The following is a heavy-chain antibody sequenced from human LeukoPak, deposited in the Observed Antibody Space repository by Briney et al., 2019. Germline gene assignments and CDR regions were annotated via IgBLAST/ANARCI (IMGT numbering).Heavy chain of an antibody. CDR2: ISSSSSYI. D-gene: IGHD1-26*01. V-gene: IGHV3-21*01. CDR3: AGTLAFVGSDWFDP. J-gene: IGHJ5*02. Sequence: GGSLRLACAASGFTFSSYSMNWVGQAPGKGLEWVSSISSSSSYIYYADSVKGRFTISRDNAKNSLYLQMNSLRAEDTAVYYCAGTLAFVGSDWFDPWGQGTLVTVSS. CDR1: GFTFSSYS.